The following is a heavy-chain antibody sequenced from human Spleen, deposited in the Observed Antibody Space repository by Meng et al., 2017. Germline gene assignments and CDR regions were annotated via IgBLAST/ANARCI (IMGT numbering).Heavy chain of an antibody. CDR3: TIYTSGHI. CDR1: GFAFNSYA. J-gene: IGHJ3*02. CDR2: ISGSGLST. D-gene: IGHD6-19*01. V-gene: IGHV3-23*01. Sequence: GESLKISCVASGFAFNSYAMAWVRQAPGKGLEWVSGISGSGLSTYYADSVKGRFTFSRDNSRNTLYLQMNSLRAEDTALYYCTIYTSGHIWGQGTMVTVSS.